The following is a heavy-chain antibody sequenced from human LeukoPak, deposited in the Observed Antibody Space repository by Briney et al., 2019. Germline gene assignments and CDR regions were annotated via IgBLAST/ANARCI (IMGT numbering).Heavy chain of an antibody. CDR1: GGSISSSSYF. CDR3: ASWLGAAGYFDY. CDR2: IYYSGST. Sequence: SETLSLTCTVSGGSISSSSYFWGWIRQPPGKGQEWIGTIYYSGSTYYNPSLKSRLTISVDTSKNQFSLKLSSVTAADTAVYYCASWLGAAGYFDYWGQGTLVTVSS. J-gene: IGHJ4*02. V-gene: IGHV4-39*01. D-gene: IGHD6-13*01.